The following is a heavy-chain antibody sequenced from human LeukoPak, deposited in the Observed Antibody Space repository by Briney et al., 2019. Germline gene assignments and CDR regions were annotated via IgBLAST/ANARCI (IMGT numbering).Heavy chain of an antibody. CDR2: ISYDGSNK. Sequence: GRSLRLSCAASGFTFSSYAMHWVRQAPGKGLEWVAVISYDGSNKYYADSVKGRFTISRDNSKNTLYLQMNSLRAEDTAVYYCARSDHTYYYDSSGYTQPVGWGQGTLVTVSS. CDR3: ARSDHTYYYDSSGYTQPVG. D-gene: IGHD3-22*01. V-gene: IGHV3-30-3*01. CDR1: GFTFSSYA. J-gene: IGHJ4*02.